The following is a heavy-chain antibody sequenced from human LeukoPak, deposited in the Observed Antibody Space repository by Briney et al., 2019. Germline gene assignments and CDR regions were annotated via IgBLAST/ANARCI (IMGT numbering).Heavy chain of an antibody. Sequence: ASVKVSCKTSGYTFTTYGVSWVRQAPGQGLEWMGWVSGYTGNTNYAERFQGRVTMTTDTSTSTVYMELTSLRSDDTAVYYCARPGVSASLYYFDFWGQGTLVTVS. J-gene: IGHJ4*02. CDR1: GYTFTTYG. CDR3: ARPGVSASLYYFDF. V-gene: IGHV1-18*01. D-gene: IGHD2-2*01. CDR2: VSGYTGNT.